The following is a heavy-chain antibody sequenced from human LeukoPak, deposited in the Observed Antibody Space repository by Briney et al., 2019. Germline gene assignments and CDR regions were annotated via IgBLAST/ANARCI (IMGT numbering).Heavy chain of an antibody. V-gene: IGHV1-2*02. Sequence: GASVKVSCKASGYTFTGYYMHWVRQAPGQGLEWMGWINPNSGGTNYAQKFQGRVTMTRDTSISTAHMELSRLRSDDTAVYYCASFSIVGATHVDYWGQGTLVTVSS. D-gene: IGHD1-26*01. CDR2: INPNSGGT. J-gene: IGHJ4*02. CDR3: ASFSIVGATHVDY. CDR1: GYTFTGYY.